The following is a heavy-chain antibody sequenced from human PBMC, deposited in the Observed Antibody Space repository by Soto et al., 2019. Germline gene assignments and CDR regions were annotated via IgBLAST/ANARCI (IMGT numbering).Heavy chain of an antibody. Sequence: EVQLVESGGGLVQPGGSLRLSCAASEFTFNVYWVHWVRQAPGKGLVWVAHMNRDGTNINYADSVKGRFTISRDHAKNALYLQMNSLGVENTAVCYCVRDRGQADAFDSWGQGPVVTVSA. J-gene: IGHJ3*02. CDR2: MNRDGTNI. CDR1: EFTFNVYW. V-gene: IGHV3-74*01. CDR3: VRDRGQADAFDS.